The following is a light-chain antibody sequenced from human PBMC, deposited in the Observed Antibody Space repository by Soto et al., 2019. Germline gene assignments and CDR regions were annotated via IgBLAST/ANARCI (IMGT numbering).Light chain of an antibody. Sequence: AIQMTQSPSSLSASVGDRVNITCRASQGIRNDLGWYQQKPGKAPSLLISAASRLQSGVPSRFSGSGSGTDFTLTISSLQPEDFATYYCLQDYNYPFTFGPGTTVEIK. CDR2: AAS. CDR3: LQDYNYPFT. CDR1: QGIRND. J-gene: IGKJ3*01. V-gene: IGKV1-6*01.